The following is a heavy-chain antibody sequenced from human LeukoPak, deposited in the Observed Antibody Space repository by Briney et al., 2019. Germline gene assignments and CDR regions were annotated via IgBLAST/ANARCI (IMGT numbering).Heavy chain of an antibody. Sequence: PGGSLRLSCAASGFTFSSYGMSWVRQAPGKGLEWVSAISGSGGSTYYADSVKGRFTISRDNSKNTLYLQMNSLRAEDTAVYYCAKEMLITMIVNPLYFDYWGQGTLVTVSS. J-gene: IGHJ4*02. V-gene: IGHV3-23*01. D-gene: IGHD3-22*01. CDR1: GFTFSSYG. CDR2: ISGSGGST. CDR3: AKEMLITMIVNPLYFDY.